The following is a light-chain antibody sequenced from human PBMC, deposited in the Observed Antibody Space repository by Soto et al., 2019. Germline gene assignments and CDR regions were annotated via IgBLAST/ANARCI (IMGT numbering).Light chain of an antibody. CDR1: QNINKY. V-gene: IGKV1-39*01. CDR3: QQSFSTPYT. CDR2: TAS. Sequence: DIQMTQSPSSLSASVGDSVTIPCRASQNINKYLNWYQQRSGRAPRLLIHTASSLHSGVPPRFSGSGSGSDFTLTISTLQPEDLATYFCQQSFSTPYTFGQGTKVEIK. J-gene: IGKJ2*01.